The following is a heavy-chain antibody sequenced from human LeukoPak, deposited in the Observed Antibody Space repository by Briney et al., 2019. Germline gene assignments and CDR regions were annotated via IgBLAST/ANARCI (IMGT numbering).Heavy chain of an antibody. J-gene: IGHJ6*03. CDR2: IYYSGTT. CDR1: GGSINSNSYY. V-gene: IGHV4-39*01. CDR3: ARQASDYFYYYMDV. Sequence: SETLSLTCTVSGGSINSNSYYWVWIRQPRGKGLEWIGSIYYSGTTYYNPSLESRVTISEDTSKNQFSLMLRSVTAADTAVYFCARQASDYFYYYMDVWGKGTTVTVSS.